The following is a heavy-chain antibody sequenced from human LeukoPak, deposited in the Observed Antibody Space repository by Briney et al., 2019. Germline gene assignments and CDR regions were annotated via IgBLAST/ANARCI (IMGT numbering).Heavy chain of an antibody. CDR3: ARVSGYDWESFYDY. J-gene: IGHJ4*02. Sequence: PSETLSLTCTVSGYSISSGYFWGWIRQPPGEGLEWIGYISNSGSTHYNPSLKSRVTISVDTSKNDFSVKLRSVTAADTAVYYCARVSGYDWESFYDYWGQGTLVTVSS. CDR1: GYSISSGYF. CDR2: ISNSGST. V-gene: IGHV4-38-2*02. D-gene: IGHD5-12*01.